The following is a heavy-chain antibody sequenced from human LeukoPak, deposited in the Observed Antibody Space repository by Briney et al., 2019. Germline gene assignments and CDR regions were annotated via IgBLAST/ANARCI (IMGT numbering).Heavy chain of an antibody. CDR1: GFTFSDYY. J-gene: IGHJ4*02. Sequence: GGSLRLSCAASGFTFSDYYMSWLRQPPGKRLEYISYISSSSSTINYADSVKGRFTISRDNAKNSLYLQRNSLRAEDTAVYYCARVGGWYEVDYWGQGTLVTVSS. CDR2: ISSSSSTI. D-gene: IGHD6-19*01. CDR3: ARVGGWYEVDY. V-gene: IGHV3-11*04.